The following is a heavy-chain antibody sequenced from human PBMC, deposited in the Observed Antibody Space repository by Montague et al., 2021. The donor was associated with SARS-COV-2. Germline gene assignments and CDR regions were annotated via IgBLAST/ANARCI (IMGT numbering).Heavy chain of an antibody. D-gene: IGHD3-9*01. J-gene: IGHJ4*02. CDR1: GFTFSSYS. Sequence: GSLRLSCAASGFTFSSYSMNWVRQAPGKGLEWVSSISSSSSYIYYADSVKGRFTISRDNAKNSLYLQMNSLRAEDTAVYYCARDPFYDILTGYYSNWGQGTLVTVSS. CDR3: ARDPFYDILTGYYSN. CDR2: ISSSSSYI. V-gene: IGHV3-21*01.